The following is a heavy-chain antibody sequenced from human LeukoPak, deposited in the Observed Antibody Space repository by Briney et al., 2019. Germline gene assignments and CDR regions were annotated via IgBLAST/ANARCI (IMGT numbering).Heavy chain of an antibody. CDR1: GYTFTGYY. Sequence: GASVKVSCKASGYTFTGYYMHWVRQAPGQGLEWMGWINPNSGGTNYAQKFQGRVTVTRDTSISTAYMELSRLRSDDTAVYYCARDHEPMGAYYYYMDVWGKGTTVTISS. CDR3: ARDHEPMGAYYYYMDV. D-gene: IGHD3-10*01. V-gene: IGHV1-2*02. CDR2: INPNSGGT. J-gene: IGHJ6*03.